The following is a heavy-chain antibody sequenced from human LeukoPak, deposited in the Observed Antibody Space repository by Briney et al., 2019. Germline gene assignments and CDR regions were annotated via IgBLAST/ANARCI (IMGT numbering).Heavy chain of an antibody. D-gene: IGHD3-22*01. CDR1: GGSISSGSHY. CDR2: MLYSGNT. J-gene: IGHJ4*02. Sequence: SETLSLTCIVSGGSISSGSHYWAWVRQPPGKGLEWIASMLYSGNTYYNPSLKSRVTISVDTSKNQFFLRLSSVTAADTTVYCCARHLDSRGRYFDYWGQGTLVTVSS. V-gene: IGHV4-39*01. CDR3: ARHLDSRGRYFDY.